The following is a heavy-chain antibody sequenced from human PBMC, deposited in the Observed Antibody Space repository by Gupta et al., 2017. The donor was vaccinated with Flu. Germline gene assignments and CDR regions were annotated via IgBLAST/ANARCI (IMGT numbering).Heavy chain of an antibody. CDR1: GFTFSSYW. CDR2: INSDGSST. CDR3: AIISGDYYDSSGYPEPIFDY. V-gene: IGHV3-74*01. Sequence: EVQLVESGGGLVQPGGSLRLSCAASGFTFSSYWMHWVRQAPGKGLVWVSRINSDGSSTSYADSVKGRFTISRDNAKNTLYLQMNSLRAEDTAVYYCAIISGDYYDSSGYPEPIFDYWGQGTLVTVSS. D-gene: IGHD3-22*01. J-gene: IGHJ4*02.